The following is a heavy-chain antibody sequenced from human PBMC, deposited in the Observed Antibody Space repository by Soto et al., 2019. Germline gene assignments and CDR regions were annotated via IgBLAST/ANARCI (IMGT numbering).Heavy chain of an antibody. CDR3: ARVQYNWNAGFDP. Sequence: GASVKVSCKASGGTFSSYTISWVRQAPGQGLEWMGRIIPILDITNYAQKFQGRVTITADKSTSTAYMELSSLRSEDTAVYYCARVQYNWNAGFDPWGQGTVVTVSS. V-gene: IGHV1-69*02. J-gene: IGHJ5*02. CDR1: GGTFSSYT. CDR2: IIPILDIT. D-gene: IGHD1-20*01.